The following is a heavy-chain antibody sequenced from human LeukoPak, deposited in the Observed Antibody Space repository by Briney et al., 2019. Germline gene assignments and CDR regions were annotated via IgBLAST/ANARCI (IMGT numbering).Heavy chain of an antibody. J-gene: IGHJ4*02. CDR3: ARQYYYDSSAFDY. Sequence: ASVKVSCKASGYTFTGYYMHWVRQAPGQGLEWMGWINPNSGGTNYAQKFQGRVTMTRDKSIRTAYMELSRLRSEDTAVYYCARQYYYDSSAFDYWGQGTLVTVSS. CDR2: INPNSGGT. V-gene: IGHV1-2*02. D-gene: IGHD3-22*01. CDR1: GYTFTGYY.